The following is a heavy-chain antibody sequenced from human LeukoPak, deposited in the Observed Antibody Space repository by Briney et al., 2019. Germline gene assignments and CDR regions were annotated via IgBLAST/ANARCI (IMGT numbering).Heavy chain of an antibody. D-gene: IGHD1-20*01. Sequence: GSLRPSFAASGFTFSSYEMNWVRPAPGKGQGWVSYISGSGSTRYYTDSVKGRFTISRDNAKNSLYLQMNSLRAEDTAVYYCVRDPGITGTSYWGQGTLVTVSS. CDR1: GFTFSSYE. CDR3: VRDPGITGTSY. J-gene: IGHJ4*02. V-gene: IGHV3-48*03. CDR2: ISGSGSTR.